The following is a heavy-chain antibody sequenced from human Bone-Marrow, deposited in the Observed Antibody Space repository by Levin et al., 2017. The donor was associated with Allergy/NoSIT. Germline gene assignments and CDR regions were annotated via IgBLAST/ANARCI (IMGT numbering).Heavy chain of an antibody. CDR3: ARGVYVTSAYTVGY. CDR2: IYSSGST. J-gene: IGHJ4*02. Sequence: TSETLSLTCTVSGDSISSYSWNWIRQPAGKGLEWIGRIYSSGSTSYNPSLKSRVTMSLDTPKNQFSLKLSSVTAADSAVYYCARGVYVTSAYTVGYWGQGTPVTVSS. CDR1: GDSISSYS. V-gene: IGHV4-4*07. D-gene: IGHD3-22*01.